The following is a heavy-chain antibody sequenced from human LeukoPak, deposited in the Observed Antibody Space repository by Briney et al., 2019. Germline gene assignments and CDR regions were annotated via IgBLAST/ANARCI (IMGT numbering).Heavy chain of an antibody. V-gene: IGHV3-11*01. Sequence: PGGSLRLSCAASGFTFSDYYMSWIRQAPGKGLEWVSYISSSGSTIYYADSVKGRFTTSRDNAKNSLYLQMNSLRAEDTALYYCAKDIGSQRYYGMDVWGQGTTVTVSS. CDR2: ISSSGSTI. D-gene: IGHD3-16*02. CDR1: GFTFSDYY. J-gene: IGHJ6*02. CDR3: AKDIGSQRYYGMDV.